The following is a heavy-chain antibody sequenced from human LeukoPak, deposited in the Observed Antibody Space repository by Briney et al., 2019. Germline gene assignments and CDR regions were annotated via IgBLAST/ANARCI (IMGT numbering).Heavy chain of an antibody. Sequence: SETLSLTCTVSGGSISSHYWSWIRQPPGKGLEWIGYIYYSGSTNYTPSLKSRVTISVDTSKNQFSLKLSSVTAADTAVYYCARFGRGSSWYYIDYWGQGTLVTVSS. CDR1: GGSISSHY. J-gene: IGHJ4*02. D-gene: IGHD6-13*01. CDR3: ARFGRGSSWYYIDY. V-gene: IGHV4-59*11. CDR2: IYYSGST.